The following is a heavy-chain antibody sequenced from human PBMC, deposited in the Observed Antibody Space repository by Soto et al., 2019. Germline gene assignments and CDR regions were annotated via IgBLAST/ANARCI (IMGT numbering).Heavy chain of an antibody. CDR2: IYYSGST. J-gene: IGHJ5*02. CDR1: GGSISSYY. Sequence: SETLSLTCTVSGGSISSYYWSWIRQPPGKGLEWIGYIYYSGSTNYNPSLKSRVTISVDTSKNKFCLKLSSVTAADTAVYYCARDFGCNYDWFDPYRQRTLVTVCS. CDR3: ARDFGCNYDWFDP. V-gene: IGHV4-59*01. D-gene: IGHD4-4*01.